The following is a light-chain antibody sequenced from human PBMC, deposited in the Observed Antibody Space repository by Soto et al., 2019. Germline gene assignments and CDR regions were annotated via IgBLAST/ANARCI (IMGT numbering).Light chain of an antibody. CDR1: QSVSSN. Sequence: EIVMTQSPATLSVSPGERATLSCRASQSVSSNLAWYQQKPGQAPRLRIYGASTRATCIPARFSGSGSGTEFTRTISSLQAEDFAVYYCQQYNNWPRTVGQGTKVEIK. V-gene: IGKV3-15*01. CDR3: QQYNNWPRT. J-gene: IGKJ1*01. CDR2: GAS.